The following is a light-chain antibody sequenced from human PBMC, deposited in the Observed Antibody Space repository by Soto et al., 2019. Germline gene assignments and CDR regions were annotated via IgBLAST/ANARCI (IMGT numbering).Light chain of an antibody. CDR1: GSVSSSY. V-gene: IGKV3D-7*01. J-gene: IGKJ3*01. CDR2: GAS. Sequence: PGERVTLSCRASGSVSSSYLNSYQQKPGQAPRLLSYGASTRATSIPARFSGSGSGTDFTLTISTLHSEDYAVYYCQQDHTRFSFGPGTKVDIK. CDR3: QQDHTRFS.